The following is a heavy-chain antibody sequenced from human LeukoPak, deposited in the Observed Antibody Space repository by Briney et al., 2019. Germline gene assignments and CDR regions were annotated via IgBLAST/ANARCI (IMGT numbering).Heavy chain of an antibody. V-gene: IGHV1-69*05. CDR3: ARAQIGYSSGWYETAGGWHFDY. D-gene: IGHD6-19*01. CDR2: IIPIFGTA. J-gene: IGHJ4*02. Sequence: SVKVSCKASGGTLSSYAISWVRQAPGQGLEWMGGIIPIFGTANYAQKFQGRVTITTDESTSTAYMELSSLRSEDTAVYYCARAQIGYSSGWYETAGGWHFDYWGQGTLVTVSS. CDR1: GGTLSSYA.